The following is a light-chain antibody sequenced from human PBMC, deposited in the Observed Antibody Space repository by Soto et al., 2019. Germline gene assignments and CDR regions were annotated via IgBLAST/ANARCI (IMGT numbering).Light chain of an antibody. V-gene: IGKV3-20*01. Sequence: EIVLTQSPVTLSLSPGDGATLSCRASQSVGNIYFAWYHQKPGQAARLLIYGASNRATVIPDRISGSGSGTDFALSLNRLEPEDFAEYYCQLFGSSAGYMFGQGNKLEI. CDR3: QLFGSSAGYM. J-gene: IGKJ2*01. CDR1: QSVGNIY. CDR2: GAS.